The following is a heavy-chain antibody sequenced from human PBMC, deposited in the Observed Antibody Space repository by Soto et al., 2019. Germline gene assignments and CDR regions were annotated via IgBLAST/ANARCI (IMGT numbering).Heavy chain of an antibody. J-gene: IGHJ4*02. Sequence: PSVKVSCKASGGTFSSYAISWVRQAPGQGLEWMGGIIPIFGTANYAQKFQGRVTITADESTSTAYMELSSLRSEDTAVYYCAREGRATVTTLGYWGQGTLVTVSS. CDR3: AREGRATVTTLGY. V-gene: IGHV1-69*13. CDR2: IIPIFGTA. D-gene: IGHD4-17*01. CDR1: GGTFSSYA.